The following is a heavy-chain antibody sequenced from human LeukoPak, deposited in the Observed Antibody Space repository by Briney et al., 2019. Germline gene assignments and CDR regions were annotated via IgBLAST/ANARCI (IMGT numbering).Heavy chain of an antibody. CDR1: GFTFSSYA. J-gene: IGHJ4*02. D-gene: IGHD2-2*02. CDR3: AKDLSVVVPAAIARSAFDY. V-gene: IGHV3-23*01. CDR2: ISGSGGST. Sequence: GGFLRLSCAASGFTFSSYAMSWVRQAPGKGLEWVSAISGSGGSTYYADSVKGRFTISRDNSKNTLYLQMNSLRAEDTAVYYCAKDLSVVVPAAIARSAFDYWGQGTLVTVSS.